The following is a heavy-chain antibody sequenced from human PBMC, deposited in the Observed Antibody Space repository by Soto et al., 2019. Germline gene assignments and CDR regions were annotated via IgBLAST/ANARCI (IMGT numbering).Heavy chain of an antibody. CDR2: ISGSGGST. Sequence: VQLLESGGGFVRPGVSLSLSGATSGVSFSSYAMSWVRQAPGNALEWVSAISGSGGSTYYADSVKGRFTISRDNSKNTLYLQMNSLRAEDTAVYYCANHVAVAERQCYFDYWGQGTLVTVSS. V-gene: IGHV3-23*01. J-gene: IGHJ4*02. CDR1: GVSFSSYA. D-gene: IGHD6-19*01. CDR3: ANHVAVAERQCYFDY.